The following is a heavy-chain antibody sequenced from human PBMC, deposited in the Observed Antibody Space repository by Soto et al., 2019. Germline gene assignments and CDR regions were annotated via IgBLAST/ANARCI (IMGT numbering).Heavy chain of an antibody. CDR3: GKDPNGDYVAAFDI. CDR2: IGASGGTT. V-gene: IGHV3-23*01. D-gene: IGHD4-17*01. Sequence: GGSLRLSCAASGFIFRNFAMNLVRQAQGKGLEWVSGIGASGGTTHLADSVKGRFTISRDNSRNISFLQMNSLRVEDTAVYYCGKDPNGDYVAAFDIWGPGTVVTVSS. CDR1: GFIFRNFA. J-gene: IGHJ3*02.